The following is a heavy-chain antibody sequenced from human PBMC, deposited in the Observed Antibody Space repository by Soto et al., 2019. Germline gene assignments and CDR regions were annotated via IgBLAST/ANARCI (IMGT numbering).Heavy chain of an antibody. CDR3: ASTTNSGSYENWFDP. D-gene: IGHD1-26*01. Sequence: PSETLSLTCAVYGGSFSGYYWSWIRQPPGKGLEWIGEINHSGSTNYNPSLKSRVTISVDTSKNQFSLKLSSVTAADTAVYYCASTTNSGSYENWFDPWGQGTLVTVSS. CDR2: INHSGST. J-gene: IGHJ5*02. CDR1: GGSFSGYY. V-gene: IGHV4-34*01.